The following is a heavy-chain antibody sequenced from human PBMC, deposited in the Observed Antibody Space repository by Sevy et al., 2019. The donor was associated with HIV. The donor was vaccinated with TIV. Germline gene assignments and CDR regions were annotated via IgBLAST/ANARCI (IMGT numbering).Heavy chain of an antibody. J-gene: IGHJ4*02. CDR2: ISWNSGSI. V-gene: IGHV3-9*01. CDR1: GFTFDDYA. CDR3: AKDREPGFGESGGFDY. D-gene: IGHD3-10*01. Sequence: GGSLRLSCAASGFTFDDYAMHWVRQAPGKGLEWVSGISWNSGSIGYADSVKGRFTISRDNAKNSLYLQMNSLRAEDTALYYCAKDREPGFGESGGFDYWGQGTLVTVSS.